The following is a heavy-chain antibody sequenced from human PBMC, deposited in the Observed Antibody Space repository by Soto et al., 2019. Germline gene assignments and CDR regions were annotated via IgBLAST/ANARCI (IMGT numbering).Heavy chain of an antibody. CDR1: GFTFSNYG. D-gene: IGHD5-18*01. CDR3: AKAGYTYGAADF. CDR2: ISSDGSNK. Sequence: QVQLVESGGGVVQPGRSLRLSCAASGFTFSNYGMHWVRQAPGKGLEWVALISSDGSNKYDADSVKGRFTISXXXXXXXLYLQMNSLRAEDTAVYYCAKAGYTYGAADFWGQGTLVTVSS. J-gene: IGHJ4*02. V-gene: IGHV3-30*18.